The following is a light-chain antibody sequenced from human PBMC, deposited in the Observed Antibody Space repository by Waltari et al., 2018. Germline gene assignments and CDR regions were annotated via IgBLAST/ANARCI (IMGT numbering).Light chain of an antibody. CDR3: MQGTHWPYT. J-gene: IGKJ2*01. V-gene: IGKV2-30*01. CDR2: KVS. Sequence: DAVMTQSPLSLPVTLGQPASISCRSSQSLIFSDGNTYLNWFQQRPGQSPRRLIYKVSNRDSGVPDRFSGSVSGTDFTLSISRLEAEDVAVYYCMQGTHWPYTFGQGTRLEIK. CDR1: QSLIFSDGNTY.